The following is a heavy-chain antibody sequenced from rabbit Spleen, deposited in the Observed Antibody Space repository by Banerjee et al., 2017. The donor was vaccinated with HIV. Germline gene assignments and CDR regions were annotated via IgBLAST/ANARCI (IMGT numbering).Heavy chain of an antibody. D-gene: IGHD1-1*01. CDR3: ARDRGSADYFDYLDL. CDR2: IDVGKGST. CDR1: GFSFSSGYW. V-gene: IGHV1S45*01. J-gene: IGHJ6*01. Sequence: QQQLVESGGGLVKPGASLTLTCTASGFSFSSGYWICWVRQAPGKGLEWIACIDVGKGSTDYANWVNGRFTISKTSSTTVTLQMTSLTAADTATYFCARDRGSADYFDYLDLWGPGTLVTVS.